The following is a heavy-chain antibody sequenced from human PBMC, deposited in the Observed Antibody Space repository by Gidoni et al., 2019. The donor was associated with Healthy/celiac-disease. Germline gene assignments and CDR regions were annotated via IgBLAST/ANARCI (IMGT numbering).Heavy chain of an antibody. V-gene: IGHV4-39*01. CDR1: GCSISSSSYY. J-gene: IGHJ4*02. D-gene: IGHD5-18*01. CDR3: ARQWWIQLSTFDY. Sequence: QLQLHESRPGLVKPSETLSLTCTVSGCSISSSSYYWGWIRQPPGKGLEWIGSIYYSGSTYYNAYRKSRVTIAVDTSKNKFYLKLSSVNAADTAVYYCARQWWIQLSTFDYWGQGTLVTVSS. CDR2: IYYSGST.